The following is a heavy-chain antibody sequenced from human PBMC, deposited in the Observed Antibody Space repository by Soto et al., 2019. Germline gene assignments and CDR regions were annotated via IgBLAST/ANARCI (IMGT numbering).Heavy chain of an antibody. CDR2: ISSSSSYI. D-gene: IGHD6-6*01. Sequence: GGSLRLSCAASGFTFSSYSMNWVRQAPGKGLEWVSSISSSSSYIYYADSVKGRFTISRDNAKNSLYLQMNSLRAEDTAVYYCARDDPPGQLVGGGFASGGQGPLVTVSS. CDR3: ARDDPPGQLVGGGFAS. J-gene: IGHJ4*02. V-gene: IGHV3-21*01. CDR1: GFTFSSYS.